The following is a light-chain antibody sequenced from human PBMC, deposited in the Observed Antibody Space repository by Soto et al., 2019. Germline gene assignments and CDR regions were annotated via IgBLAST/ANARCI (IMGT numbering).Light chain of an antibody. CDR3: MQGTHWPLT. V-gene: IGKV2-29*03. CDR1: HNLRHITGETF. J-gene: IGKJ5*01. CDR2: EVS. Sequence: DVVMTHTPRSLSAAPAQPASISCKSSHNLRHITGETFLFWYLQPTGPSTHLMIYEVSTRVSGVPDRFSGSGSGNDFTLKISRVEDEDVGVYYCMQGTHWPLTFGQGTRLEIK.